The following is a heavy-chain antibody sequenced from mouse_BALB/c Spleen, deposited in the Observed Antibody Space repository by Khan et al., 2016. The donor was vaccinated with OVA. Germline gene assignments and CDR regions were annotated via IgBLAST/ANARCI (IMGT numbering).Heavy chain of an antibody. CDR3: SRSGYGFGAY. CDR2: INPGSGGT. Sequence: VQLQESGAELVRPGTSVKVSCKASGYAFTDYLIEWLKQRPGQGLEWIGVINPGSGGTNYNEKFKDKATLTADTSSSTAYMQLNSLTSDDSAVYFCSRSGYGFGAYWGPGTLVTVSA. D-gene: IGHD1-2*01. V-gene: IGHV1-54*01. CDR1: GYAFTDYL. J-gene: IGHJ3*01.